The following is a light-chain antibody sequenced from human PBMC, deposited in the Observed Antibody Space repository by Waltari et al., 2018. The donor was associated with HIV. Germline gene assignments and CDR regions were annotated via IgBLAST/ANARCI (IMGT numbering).Light chain of an antibody. CDR3: AAYIGPWV. J-gene: IGLJ3*02. CDR2: DVT. Sequence: SALTQPASVSGSPGQSITISCPGVSSEFRTYNYVSWYQHHPGKAPRLLIYDVTNRPSGVSHRFSGSKSGDTASLIISGLQAEDEADYFCAAYIGPWVFGGGTRLTV. V-gene: IGLV2-14*03. CDR1: SSEFRTYNY.